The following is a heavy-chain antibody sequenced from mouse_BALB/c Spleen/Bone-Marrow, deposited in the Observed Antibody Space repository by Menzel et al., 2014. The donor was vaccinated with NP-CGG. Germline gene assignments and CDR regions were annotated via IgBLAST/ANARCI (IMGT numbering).Heavy chain of an antibody. CDR1: GFSLXNYC. V-gene: IGHV2-9*02. CDR2: IWAGGST. CDR3: ARDGATATLAY. D-gene: IGHD1-2*01. Sequence: VMLVEPGPGLVAPSQSLSITCTVSGFSLXNYCVHWVRQPPGKGLEWLGAIWAGGSTNYKSALMSRLSISKDNSKSQVFLKMNSLQTDDTAMYYCARDGATATLAYWGQGTLVTVSA. J-gene: IGHJ3*01.